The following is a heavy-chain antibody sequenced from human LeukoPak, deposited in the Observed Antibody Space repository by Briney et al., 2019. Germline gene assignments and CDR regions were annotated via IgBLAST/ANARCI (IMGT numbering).Heavy chain of an antibody. CDR2: IYTSGST. V-gene: IGHV4-4*07. J-gene: IGHJ5*02. CDR1: GGSISSYY. CDR3: ARLAIAAAGTPNWFDP. Sequence: KPSETLSLTCTVSGGSISSYYWSWIRQPAGKGLEWIGRIYTSGSTNYNPSLKSRVTMSVDTSKNQFSLKLSSVTAADTAVYYCARLAIAAAGTPNWFDPWGQGTLVTVSS. D-gene: IGHD6-13*01.